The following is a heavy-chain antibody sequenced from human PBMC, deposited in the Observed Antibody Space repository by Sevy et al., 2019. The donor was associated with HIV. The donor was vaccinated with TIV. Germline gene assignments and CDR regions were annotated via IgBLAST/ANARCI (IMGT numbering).Heavy chain of an antibody. V-gene: IGHV3-7*01. Sequence: GGSLRLSCAASGFTFSAYWMNWVRQAPGKGLEWVANIKSDGSDKHYVDSVEGRFNISRDNAKNSMYLQMNSLRVEDTAVYYCAQETVGRFDSWGQGTLVTVSS. J-gene: IGHJ4*02. CDR1: GFTFSAYW. D-gene: IGHD3-16*01. CDR2: IKSDGSDK. CDR3: AQETVGRFDS.